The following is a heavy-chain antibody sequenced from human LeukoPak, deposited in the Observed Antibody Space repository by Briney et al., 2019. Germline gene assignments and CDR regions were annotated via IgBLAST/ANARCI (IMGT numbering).Heavy chain of an antibody. CDR1: GGSISSYY. J-gene: IGHJ6*02. CDR3: ARGTYYDILTGESHYYGMDV. D-gene: IGHD3-9*01. CDR2: IYYSGST. Sequence: KPSETLSLTCTVSGGSISSYYWSWNRQPPGKGLEWIGYIYYSGSTNYNPSLKSRVTISVDTSKNQFSLKLSSVTAADTAVYYCARGTYYDILTGESHYYGMDVWGQGTTATVSS. V-gene: IGHV4-59*01.